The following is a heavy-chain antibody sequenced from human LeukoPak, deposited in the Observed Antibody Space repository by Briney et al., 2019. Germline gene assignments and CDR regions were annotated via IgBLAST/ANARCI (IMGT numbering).Heavy chain of an antibody. Sequence: GGSLRLSCAASGFTFSSHAMSWVRQAPGKGLEWVSVISGSGGSTYYADSVKGRFTISRDNSKNTLYLQMNSLRAEDTAVYYCARAEYSGYDYGDYWGQGTLVTVSS. CDR2: ISGSGGST. J-gene: IGHJ4*02. D-gene: IGHD5-12*01. CDR1: GFTFSSHA. CDR3: ARAEYSGYDYGDY. V-gene: IGHV3-23*01.